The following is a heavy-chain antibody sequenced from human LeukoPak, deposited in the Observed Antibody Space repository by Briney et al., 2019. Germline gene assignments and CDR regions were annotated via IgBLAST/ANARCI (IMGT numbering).Heavy chain of an antibody. D-gene: IGHD4-23*01. J-gene: IGHJ3*02. CDR1: GGTFSSYA. Sequence: SVKVSCKASGGTFSSYAISWVRQAPGQGLEWMGGIIPIFGTANYAQKFQGRVTITADESTSTAYMELSSLRSEDTAVYYCARVSPDGGDVAFDIWGQGTMVTVSS. CDR3: ARVSPDGGDVAFDI. V-gene: IGHV1-69*13. CDR2: IIPIFGTA.